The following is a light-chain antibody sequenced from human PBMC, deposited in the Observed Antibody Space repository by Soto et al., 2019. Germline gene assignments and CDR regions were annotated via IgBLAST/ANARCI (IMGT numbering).Light chain of an antibody. Sequence: DIQLTQSPSFLSASVGDRVTITCRASQDISSYLAWYQQKPGKAPKLLIYAASNLQSGVPSRFSGSGSGTEFTLTISSLQPEDFATYYCQHLNTYPLTFGGGTKVEIK. J-gene: IGKJ4*01. V-gene: IGKV1-9*01. CDR2: AAS. CDR3: QHLNTYPLT. CDR1: QDISSY.